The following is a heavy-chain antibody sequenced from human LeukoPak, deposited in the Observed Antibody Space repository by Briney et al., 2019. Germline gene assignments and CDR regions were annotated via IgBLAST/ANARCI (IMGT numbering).Heavy chain of an antibody. V-gene: IGHV3-23*01. J-gene: IGHJ4*02. CDR1: GFTFSTYD. D-gene: IGHD2/OR15-2a*01. CDR2: ISGSGGST. Sequence: GGSLRLSCAASGFTFSTYDMNWVRQAPGKGLEWVSAISGSGGSTYYADSVKGRFTISRDNSKNTLYLQMNSLRAEDTAVYYCAKQDSRIRYFDYWGQGTLVTVSS. CDR3: AKQDSRIRYFDY.